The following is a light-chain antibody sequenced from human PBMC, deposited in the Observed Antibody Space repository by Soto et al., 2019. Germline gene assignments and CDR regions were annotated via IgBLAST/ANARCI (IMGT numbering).Light chain of an antibody. CDR1: SSDVGSYNF. CDR3: CSDAGSSTYV. J-gene: IGLJ1*01. Sequence: QSALTQPASVTGSPGQSITISCTRTSSDVGSYNFVSWYQQHPGKAPKVVIYEVTKRSSGVSNRFSGSKSGNTASLTISGLQADDEADYYCCSDAGSSTYVFGIGTKVTVL. V-gene: IGLV2-23*02. CDR2: EVT.